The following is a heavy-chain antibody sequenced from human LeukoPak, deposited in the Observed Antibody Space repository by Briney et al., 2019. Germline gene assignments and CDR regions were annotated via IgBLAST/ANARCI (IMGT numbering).Heavy chain of an antibody. CDR3: ARRPYDSSGYYRDDAFDI. Sequence: VESLKISCKGSGYSFTSYWIGWVRQMPGKGLEWVGMTYPGDADTRYSPSFQGQVTISADKSISTAYLQWSSLKASDTAMYYCARRPYDSSGYYRDDAFDIWGHLTMVTVSS. J-gene: IGHJ3*02. CDR1: GYSFTSYW. CDR2: TYPGDADT. D-gene: IGHD3-22*01. V-gene: IGHV5-51*01.